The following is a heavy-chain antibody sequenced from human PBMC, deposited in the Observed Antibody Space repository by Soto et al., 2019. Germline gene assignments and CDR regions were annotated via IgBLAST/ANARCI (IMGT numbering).Heavy chain of an antibody. D-gene: IGHD3-16*01. J-gene: IGHJ5*01. CDR1: GFTFNTFE. CDR3: VKGGWLDF. Sequence: EVQLLESGGGLVQPGGSLRLSCAASGFTFNTFEMSWLRQAPGRGLEWVSFISDDGTRTYYADAVKGRFTISRDNSKYTLYLQMNSLTVEDTAVYACVKGGWLDFWGQGTLVTVSS. V-gene: IGHV3-23*01. CDR2: ISDDGTRT.